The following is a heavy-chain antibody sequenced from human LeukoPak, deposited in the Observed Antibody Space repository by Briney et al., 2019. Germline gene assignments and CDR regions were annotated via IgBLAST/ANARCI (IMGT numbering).Heavy chain of an antibody. Sequence: GGSLRLSCAASGFTFSSYAMHWVRQAPGKGLEWVAVISYDGSNKYYADSVKGRFTISRDNSKNTLYLQMNSLRAEDTAVYYCASLITAAGTRGYFQHWGQGTLVTVSS. CDR1: GFTFSSYA. D-gene: IGHD6-13*01. V-gene: IGHV3-30-3*01. CDR3: ASLITAAGTRGYFQH. J-gene: IGHJ1*01. CDR2: ISYDGSNK.